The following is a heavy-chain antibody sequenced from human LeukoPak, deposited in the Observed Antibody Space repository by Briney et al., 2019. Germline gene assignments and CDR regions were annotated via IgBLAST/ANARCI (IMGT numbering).Heavy chain of an antibody. V-gene: IGHV4-39*07. J-gene: IGHJ4*02. Sequence: SETLPLTCTVSGGSISSSSYYWGWIRQPPGKGLEWIGSIYYSGSTYYNPSLKSRVTISVDTSKNQFSLKLSSVTAADTAVYYCARVGRMVGTGYSSGFDYWGQGTLVTVSS. CDR1: GGSISSSSYY. D-gene: IGHD6-19*01. CDR3: ARVGRMVGTGYSSGFDY. CDR2: IYYSGST.